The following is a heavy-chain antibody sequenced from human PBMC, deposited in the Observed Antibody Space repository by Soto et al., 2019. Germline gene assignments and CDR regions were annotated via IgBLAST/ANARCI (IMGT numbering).Heavy chain of an antibody. V-gene: IGHV4-61*01. CDR2: TSNSGST. CDR3: AREPLAHSYFDL. CDR1: GGSVNSGTDY. Sequence: SETLSLTCTVSGGSVNSGTDYWSWIRQPPGKGLEWIGYTSNSGSTNYNPSLKSRVTISTDTSTNQFSLKLTSVTAADTAVYFCAREPLAHSYFDLWGQGTLVTVSS. J-gene: IGHJ4*02.